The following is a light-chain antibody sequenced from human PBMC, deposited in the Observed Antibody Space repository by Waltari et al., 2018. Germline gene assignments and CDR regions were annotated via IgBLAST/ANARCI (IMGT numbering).Light chain of an antibody. CDR3: QQYNNWPLT. V-gene: IGKV3-15*01. Sequence: EVVLTQSPATLSLSPGDRATLSCRASQSVSSSLAWFQQKPKQSPRLLTYGASNRATGIPDRFSGSGSGTDFTLTISSLEPEDFAVYYCQQYNNWPLTFGGGTKVEIK. CDR2: GAS. CDR1: QSVSSS. J-gene: IGKJ4*01.